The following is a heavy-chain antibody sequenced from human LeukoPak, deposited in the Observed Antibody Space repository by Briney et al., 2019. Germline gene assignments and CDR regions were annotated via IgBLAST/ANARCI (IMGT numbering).Heavy chain of an antibody. CDR1: GYTFTSYD. V-gene: IGHV1-8*01. CDR3: ARAIAARPPDYYYYMDV. J-gene: IGHJ6*03. CDR2: MNPNSGNT. D-gene: IGHD6-6*01. Sequence: ASVKVSCKASGYTFTSYDINWVRQATGQGLEWMGWMNPNSGNTGYAQKFQGRVTITRNTSISTAYMELSSLRSEDTAVYYCARAIAARPPDYYYYMDVWGKGTTVTVSS.